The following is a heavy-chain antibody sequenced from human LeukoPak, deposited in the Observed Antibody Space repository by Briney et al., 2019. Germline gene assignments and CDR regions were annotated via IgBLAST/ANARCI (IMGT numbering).Heavy chain of an antibody. Sequence: SETLSLTCAVYGGSFSGYYWSWIRQPPGKGLEWVGEINHSGSTNYNPSLKSRVTISVDTSKNQFSLKLSSVTAADTAVYYCARRRATMVRGAPYYFDYWGQGTLVTVSS. CDR2: INHSGST. CDR3: ARRRATMVRGAPYYFDY. CDR1: GGSFSGYY. J-gene: IGHJ4*02. V-gene: IGHV4-34*01. D-gene: IGHD3-10*01.